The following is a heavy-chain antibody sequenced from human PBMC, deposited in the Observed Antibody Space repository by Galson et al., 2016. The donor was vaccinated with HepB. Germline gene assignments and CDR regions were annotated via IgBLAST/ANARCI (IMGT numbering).Heavy chain of an antibody. Sequence: SVKVSCKASGYTFSSYFMHWVRQAPGQGLEWMGVMNPNGNKISYAQKFESRVTMTRDTSTSTVYMELNSLRSEDTAVYYCVREILGVVYWGQGILVTVSS. D-gene: IGHD3-3*01. J-gene: IGHJ4*02. CDR1: GYTFSSYF. V-gene: IGHV1-46*01. CDR2: MNPNGNKI. CDR3: VREILGVVY.